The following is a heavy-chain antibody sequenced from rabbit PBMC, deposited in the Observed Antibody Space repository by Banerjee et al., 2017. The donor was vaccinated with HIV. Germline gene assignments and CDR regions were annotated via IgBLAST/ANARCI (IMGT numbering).Heavy chain of an antibody. CDR2: IYGGGSGGT. D-gene: IGHD1-1*01. Sequence: QSLEESGGDLVKPGASLTLTCTASGFSFSSSYCICWVRQAPGKGLEWIGCIYGGGSGGTYYASWAKGRFTISKTSSTTVTLQMTSLTVADTATYFCARDLDGGYIDFKLWGPGTLVTVS. CDR3: ARDLDGGYIDFKL. V-gene: IGHV1S40*01. J-gene: IGHJ4*01. CDR1: GFSFSSSYC.